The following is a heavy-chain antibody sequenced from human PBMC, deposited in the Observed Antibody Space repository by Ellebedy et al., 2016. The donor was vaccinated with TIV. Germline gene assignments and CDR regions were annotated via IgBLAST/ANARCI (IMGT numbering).Heavy chain of an antibody. Sequence: GGSLRLSXAASGFTFDYYSMHWVRQAPGKGLEWVSGISGSGDDTYYADSVKGRFTITRDNSNNALYLQTNNLRAEDTALYYCAKETLIAVGGPYGMDVWGQGTTVTVSS. CDR3: AKETLIAVGGPYGMDV. V-gene: IGHV3-23*01. J-gene: IGHJ6*02. D-gene: IGHD6-19*01. CDR1: GFTFDYYS. CDR2: ISGSGDDT.